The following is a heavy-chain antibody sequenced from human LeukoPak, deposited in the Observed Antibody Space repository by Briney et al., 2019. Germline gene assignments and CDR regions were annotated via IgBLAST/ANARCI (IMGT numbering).Heavy chain of an antibody. CDR1: GFTFSSYW. V-gene: IGHV3-7*01. CDR2: IKQDGSEK. D-gene: IGHD1-1*01. J-gene: IGHJ6*03. Sequence: GGSLRLSCAASGFTFSSYWMSWVRQAPGKGLEWVANIKQDGSEKYYVDSVKGRFTISRKNAKNSLYLQMNSLRAEDTAVYYCARKDKGGGLEPDGVYYYYMDVWGKGTTVTVSS. CDR3: ARKDKGGGLEPDGVYYYYMDV.